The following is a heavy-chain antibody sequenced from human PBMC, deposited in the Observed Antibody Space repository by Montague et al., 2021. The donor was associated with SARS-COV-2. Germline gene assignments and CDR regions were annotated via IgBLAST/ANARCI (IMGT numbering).Heavy chain of an antibody. J-gene: IGHJ5*02. CDR3: ARDSVAGP. Sequence: TLSLSCTVSGGSISSGSYYWSWIRQPAGKGLEWIGRIYTSGSTNYNPSLKSRVTISVDTSEYRFSLKLSSVTAADTAVYYCARDSVAGPWGQGTLVTVSS. CDR1: GGSISSGSYY. D-gene: IGHD3-10*01. CDR2: IYTSGST. V-gene: IGHV4-61*02.